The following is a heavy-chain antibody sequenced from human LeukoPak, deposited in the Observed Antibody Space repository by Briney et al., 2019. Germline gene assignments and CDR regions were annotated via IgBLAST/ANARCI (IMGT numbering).Heavy chain of an antibody. J-gene: IGHJ4*02. V-gene: IGHV4-61*02. D-gene: IGHD3-3*01. Sequence: SETLSLTCTVSGGSISSGSYYWSWIRQPAGKGLEWIGRICTSGSTNYNPSLKSRVTISVDTSKNQFSLKLSSVTAADTAVYYCARDGLWSGPAKNWGQGTLVTVSS. CDR1: GGSISSGSYY. CDR3: ARDGLWSGPAKN. CDR2: ICTSGST.